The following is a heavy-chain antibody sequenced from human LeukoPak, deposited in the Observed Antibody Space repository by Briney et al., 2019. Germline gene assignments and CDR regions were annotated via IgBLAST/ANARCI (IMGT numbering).Heavy chain of an antibody. CDR1: GYTFTSYA. V-gene: IGHV7-4-1*02. D-gene: IGHD3-10*01. J-gene: IGHJ4*02. CDR2: INTNTGNP. Sequence: AASVTVSCKASGYTFTSYAMNWVRQAPGQGLEWMGWINTNTGNPTYAQGFTGRFVFSLDTSVSTAYLQISSLKAEDTAVYYCARDLPSGPSMVRGVMVYWGQGTLVTVSS. CDR3: ARDLPSGPSMVRGVMVY.